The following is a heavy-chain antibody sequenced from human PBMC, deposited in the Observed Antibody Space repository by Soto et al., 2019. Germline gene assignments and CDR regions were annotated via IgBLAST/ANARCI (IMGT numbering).Heavy chain of an antibody. CDR3: ARDGVLRFLEWLPYYYYYYMDV. D-gene: IGHD3-3*01. CDR1: GYTFTRYA. Sequence: ASVKVSCKASGYTFTRYAMHWVRQAPEQRLEWMGWINAGNGNTKYSQKFQGRVTITRDTSASTAYMELSSLRSEDTAVYYCARDGVLRFLEWLPYYYYYYMDVWGKGTTVTVSS. J-gene: IGHJ6*03. V-gene: IGHV1-3*01. CDR2: INAGNGNT.